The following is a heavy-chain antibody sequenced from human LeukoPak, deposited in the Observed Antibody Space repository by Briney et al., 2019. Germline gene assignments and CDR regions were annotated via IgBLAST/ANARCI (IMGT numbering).Heavy chain of an antibody. D-gene: IGHD3-10*01. Sequence: GGSLRLSCAASGFTFSSYSMNWVRQAPGKGLEWVSSISSSSYIYYADSVKGRFTIYRDNSKNTLYLQMTSLRAEDTAIYYCAKVPYSDYGSGRPPFMDVWGQGTTVAVSS. J-gene: IGHJ6*02. CDR1: GFTFSSYS. CDR3: AKVPYSDYGSGRPPFMDV. V-gene: IGHV3-21*04. CDR2: ISSSSYI.